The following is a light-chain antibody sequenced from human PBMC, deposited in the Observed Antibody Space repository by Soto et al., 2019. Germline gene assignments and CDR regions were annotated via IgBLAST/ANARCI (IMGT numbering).Light chain of an antibody. CDR3: QQRSNWPPELT. V-gene: IGKV3-11*01. CDR1: QSVSSY. CDR2: DAS. Sequence: EIVLTQSQATLSLSPGERATLSCRASQSVSSYLAWYQQKPGQAPRLLIEDASNRATGIPARFSGSGAGTDFTLTISSLEPEDFAVYYCQQRSNWPPELTFGGGTKGEIK. J-gene: IGKJ4*02.